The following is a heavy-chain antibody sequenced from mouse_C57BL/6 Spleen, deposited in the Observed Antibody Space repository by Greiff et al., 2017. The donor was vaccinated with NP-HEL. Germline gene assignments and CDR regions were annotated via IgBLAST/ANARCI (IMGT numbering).Heavy chain of an antibody. Sequence: QVQLQQPGAELVKPGASVKLSCKASGYPFTSYWMQGFEWIGEIDPSDSYTNYNQKFKGKATLTVDTSSSTAYMQLSSLTSEDSAVYYCARRFPYYFDYWGQGTTLTVSS. CDR2: IDPSDSYT. J-gene: IGHJ2*01. CDR3: ARRFPYYFDY. CDR1: GYPFTSYW. V-gene: IGHV1-50*01.